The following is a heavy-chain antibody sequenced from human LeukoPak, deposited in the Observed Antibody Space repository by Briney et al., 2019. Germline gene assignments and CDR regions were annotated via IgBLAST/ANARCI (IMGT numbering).Heavy chain of an antibody. J-gene: IGHJ4*02. Sequence: ASVKVSCKTSGYVFINYYIHWVRLAPGQGLQWMGWINPKSGATNYAQSFQGRVALTTDTSISTAYMELSRLRSDDTAVYYCARDMDSGPDFFDYWGLGTLVTVSS. CDR3: ARDMDSGPDFFDY. CDR1: GYVFINYY. V-gene: IGHV1-2*02. D-gene: IGHD1-26*01. CDR2: INPKSGAT.